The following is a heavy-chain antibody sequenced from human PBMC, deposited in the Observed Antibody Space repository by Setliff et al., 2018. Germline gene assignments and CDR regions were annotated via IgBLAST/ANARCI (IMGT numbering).Heavy chain of an antibody. D-gene: IGHD4-17*01. CDR3: ARFYGDYQFDY. Sequence: NPSETLSLTCTVSGDSISGDYWSWIRQPPGKGLEWIGFIHYSGSTNYNPSLKSRVTISLDTSKSQFSLRLSSLTAADTAVYYCARFYGDYQFDYWGQGTLVT. CDR1: GDSISGDY. V-gene: IGHV4-59*08. CDR2: IHYSGST. J-gene: IGHJ4*02.